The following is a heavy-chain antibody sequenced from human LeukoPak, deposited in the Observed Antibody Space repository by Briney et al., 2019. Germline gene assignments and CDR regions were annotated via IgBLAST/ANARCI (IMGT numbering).Heavy chain of an antibody. CDR3: GRWGYFDSGNYFVVDY. V-gene: IGHV4-59*01. CDR2: IHNNGDI. D-gene: IGHD3-22*01. J-gene: IGHJ4*02. CDR1: GGSISSYY. Sequence: SETLSLTCTVSGGSISSYYWNWIRQAPGKALEWIGHIHNNGDIAYNFSLKSRVTISMDTSKNQFSLKLSSVTAADTAVYYCGRWGYFDSGNYFVVDYWGQGTVVTVSS.